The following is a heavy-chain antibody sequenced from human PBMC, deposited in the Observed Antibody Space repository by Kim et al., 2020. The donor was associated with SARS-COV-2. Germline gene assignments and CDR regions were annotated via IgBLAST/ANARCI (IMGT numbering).Heavy chain of an antibody. Sequence: GGSLRLSCAASGFTLSGYSMNWFRQAPGKGLEWVSSISSSGRSIYYAASVRGRFTISRDNAKKSLYLQMSSLRAEDTAVYYCARVPPVGEDV. J-gene: IGHJ3*01. CDR1: GFTLSGYS. CDR3: ARVPPVGEDV. D-gene: IGHD3-16*01. CDR2: ISSSGRSI. V-gene: IGHV3-21*01.